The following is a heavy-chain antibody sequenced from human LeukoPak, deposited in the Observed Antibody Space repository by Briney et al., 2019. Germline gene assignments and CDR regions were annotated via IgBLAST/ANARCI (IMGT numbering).Heavy chain of an antibody. J-gene: IGHJ4*02. CDR3: ASRYDFWSGYSAHWGVDY. V-gene: IGHV4-34*01. D-gene: IGHD3-3*01. Sequence: PSETLSLTCAVYGGSFSGYYWSWIRQPPGKGLEWIGEINHSGSTYYNPSLKSRVTISVDTSKNQFSLKLSSVTAADTAVYYCASRYDFWSGYSAHWGVDYWGQGTLVTVSS. CDR2: INHSGST. CDR1: GGSFSGYY.